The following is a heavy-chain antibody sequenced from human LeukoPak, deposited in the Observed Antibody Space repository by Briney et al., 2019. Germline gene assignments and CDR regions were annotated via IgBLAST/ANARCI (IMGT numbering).Heavy chain of an antibody. D-gene: IGHD1-1*01. Sequence: GGSLRLSCAASGFTFSSYAMHWVLQAPGKGLEWVAVISYDGSNKYYADSVKGRFTISRDNSKNTLYLQMNSLRAEDTAVYYCARATEGTVPWGQGTLVTVSS. J-gene: IGHJ5*02. CDR2: ISYDGSNK. V-gene: IGHV3-30-3*01. CDR1: GFTFSSYA. CDR3: ARATEGTVP.